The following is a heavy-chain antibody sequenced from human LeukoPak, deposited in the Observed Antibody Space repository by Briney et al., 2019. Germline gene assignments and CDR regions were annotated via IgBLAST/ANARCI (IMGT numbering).Heavy chain of an antibody. Sequence: PGGSLRLSCAASGFTFSNYAISWVRQAPGKGLEWISTISSSGVTTYYADSVNGRFTISRDNSRSTLYLQMNSLTADDTAVYYCAKDDGWLCFGDWSQGTLVTVSS. CDR3: AKDDGWLCFGD. D-gene: IGHD3-10*01. CDR2: ISSSGVTT. V-gene: IGHV3-23*01. CDR1: GFTFSNYA. J-gene: IGHJ4*02.